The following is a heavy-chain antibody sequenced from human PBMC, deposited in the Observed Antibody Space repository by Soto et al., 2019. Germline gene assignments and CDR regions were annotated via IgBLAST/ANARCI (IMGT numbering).Heavy chain of an antibody. V-gene: IGHV4-59*01. D-gene: IGHD3-3*01. CDR2: IYYSGST. J-gene: IGHJ4*02. CDR1: GGSISSYY. Sequence: PSDTLSLTCTVSGGSISSYYWSWIRQPPGKGLEWIGYIYYSGSTNYNPSLKSRVTVSVDTSKNQFSLKLSSVTAADTAVYYCARNYDFWSGYYMGFDYWGQGTLVTVSS. CDR3: ARNYDFWSGYYMGFDY.